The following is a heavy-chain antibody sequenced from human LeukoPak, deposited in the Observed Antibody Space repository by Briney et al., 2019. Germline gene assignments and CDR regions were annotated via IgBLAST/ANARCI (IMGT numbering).Heavy chain of an antibody. Sequence: GESLKISCKGSGYSFTSNWIGWVRQMPGKGLEWMGIIYPSDSDTRYSPSSQGQVTISADKSINTAYLQWSSLKASDTAMYYCARHKRSLPYDFWGQGTLVTVSS. V-gene: IGHV5-51*01. CDR2: IYPSDSDT. J-gene: IGHJ4*02. CDR1: GYSFTSNW. CDR3: ARHKRSLPYDF. D-gene: IGHD3-3*01.